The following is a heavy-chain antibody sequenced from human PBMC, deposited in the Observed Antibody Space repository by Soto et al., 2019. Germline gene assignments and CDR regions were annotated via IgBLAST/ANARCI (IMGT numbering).Heavy chain of an antibody. CDR1: GGTFSSYA. J-gene: IGHJ4*02. CDR2: IIPIFGTA. Sequence: SVKVSCKASGGTFSSYAIIWVRQAPGQGLEWMGGIIPIFGTANYAQKFQGRVTITADESTSTAYMELSSLRSEDTAVYYCARKSGYSSGWYDYWGQGTLVTVSS. CDR3: ARKSGYSSGWYDY. D-gene: IGHD6-19*01. V-gene: IGHV1-69*13.